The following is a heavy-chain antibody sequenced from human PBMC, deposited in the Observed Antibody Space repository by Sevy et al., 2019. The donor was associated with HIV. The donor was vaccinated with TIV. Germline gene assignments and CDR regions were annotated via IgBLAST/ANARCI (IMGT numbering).Heavy chain of an antibody. CDR1: GFIFSNSW. V-gene: IGHV3-15*01. CDR3: FETFTEFDY. J-gene: IGHJ4*02. CDR2: IKRKADGETT. D-gene: IGHD3-16*01. Sequence: GGSLRLSCAASGFIFSNSWMTWVRQAPGKGLEWVGHIKRKADGETTDYVAPVKGRFTISRDDSKSTLYLQMNSLKTEDTAVYYCFETFTEFDYWGQGTLVTVSS.